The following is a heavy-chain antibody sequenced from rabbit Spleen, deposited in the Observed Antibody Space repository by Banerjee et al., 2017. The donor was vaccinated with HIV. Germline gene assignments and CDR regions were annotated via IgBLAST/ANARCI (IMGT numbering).Heavy chain of an antibody. D-gene: IGHD1-1*01. J-gene: IGHJ4*01. CDR1: GFSLIYNNV. CDR3: ARDLADVIGWNCGL. V-gene: IGHV1S45*01. CDR2: MSSKNGEN. Sequence: QEQLEESGGGLVKPGGSLALSCKGSGFSLIYNNVMCWVRQAPGKGLEWIACMSSKNGENVYANWAKGRFTISKTSSTTVTLQMTSLTAADTATYFCARDLADVIGWNCGLWGPGTLVTVS.